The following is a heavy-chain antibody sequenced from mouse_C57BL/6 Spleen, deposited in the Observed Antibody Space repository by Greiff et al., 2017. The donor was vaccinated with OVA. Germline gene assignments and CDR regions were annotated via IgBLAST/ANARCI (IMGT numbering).Heavy chain of an antibody. Sequence: VKLVESGPGLVAPSQSLSITCTVSGFSLTSYGVDWVRQPPGKGLEWMGVIWGGGSTNYNSALMSRLSISKDNSKIQVFLKMNSLQTDDTAMYYCAIDYYGSSYGYFDFWGTGTTVTVSS. D-gene: IGHD1-1*01. CDR1: GFSLTSYG. V-gene: IGHV2-9*01. CDR2: IWGGGST. J-gene: IGHJ1*03. CDR3: AIDYYGSSYGYFDF.